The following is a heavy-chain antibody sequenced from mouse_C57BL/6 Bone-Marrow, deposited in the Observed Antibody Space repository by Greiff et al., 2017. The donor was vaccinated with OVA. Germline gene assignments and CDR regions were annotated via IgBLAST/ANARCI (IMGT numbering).Heavy chain of an antibody. V-gene: IGHV1-15*01. CDR3: TNSYYDYDVGVQDY. Sequence: QVQLQQSGAELVRPGASVTLSCKASGYTFTDYEMHWVKQTPVHGLEWIGAIDPETGGTAYNQKFKGKAILTADKSSSTAYMELRRLTSEDSAVYYCTNSYYDYDVGVQDYWGQGTSVTVSS. CDR2: IDPETGGT. D-gene: IGHD2-4*01. CDR1: GYTFTDYE. J-gene: IGHJ4*01.